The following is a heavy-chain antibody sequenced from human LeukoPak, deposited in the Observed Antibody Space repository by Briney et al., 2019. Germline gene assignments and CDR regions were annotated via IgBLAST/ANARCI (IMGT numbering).Heavy chain of an antibody. V-gene: IGHV4-59*02. CDR1: GGSVSSYY. Sequence: PSETLSLTCTVSGGSVSSYYWSWVRQPPGKGLEWIGEIYHSGSTNYNPSLKSRVTISVDKSKNQFSLKLSSVTAADTAVYYCARDIAVAGMHGMDVWGQGTTVTVSS. D-gene: IGHD6-19*01. J-gene: IGHJ6*02. CDR2: IYHSGST. CDR3: ARDIAVAGMHGMDV.